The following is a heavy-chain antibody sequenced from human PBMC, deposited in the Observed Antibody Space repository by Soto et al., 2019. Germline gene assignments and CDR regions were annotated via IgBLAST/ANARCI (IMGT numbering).Heavy chain of an antibody. CDR3: ARDDSSASPFDY. CDR2: IWYDENKK. D-gene: IGHD6-19*01. CDR1: GFSFSDHG. V-gene: IGHV3-33*01. J-gene: IGHJ4*01. Sequence: QVQLVESGGGVVQPGTSLRLSCAGSGFSFSDHGIHWVRQSPGRWLEWVSYIWYDENKKHYADSVKGRFTISRNNSKNTAYLQMNSLRVEDTAVYYCARDDSSASPFDYWGQGTLVTVAS.